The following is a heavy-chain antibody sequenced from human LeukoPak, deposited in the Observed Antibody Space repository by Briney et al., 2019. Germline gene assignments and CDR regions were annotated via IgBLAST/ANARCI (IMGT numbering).Heavy chain of an antibody. V-gene: IGHV4-38-2*02. Sequence: SETLSLTCTVSNCSISRGHYWGWIRQPPGKGLEWIGNIYHSGSTSYSPSLKGRVTTSVDTSKNQFSLNLSSLTAADTAVYFCARDPLRGFDFWGQGTLVTVSS. CDR3: ARDPLRGFDF. CDR1: NCSISRGHY. CDR2: IYHSGST. J-gene: IGHJ4*02.